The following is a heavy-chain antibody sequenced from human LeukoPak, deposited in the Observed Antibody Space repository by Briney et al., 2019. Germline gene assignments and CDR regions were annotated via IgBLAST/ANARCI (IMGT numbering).Heavy chain of an antibody. V-gene: IGHV4-59*01. Sequence: SETLSLTCTVSGGSISSYYWSWIRQPPRKGLEWIGYISYIGSTNYNPSLKSRVTISIDTSKNQFSLKLSSVTAADTAVYYCARDLVTVTKGFDIWGQGTMVSVSS. CDR1: GGSISSYY. D-gene: IGHD4-17*01. CDR3: ARDLVTVTKGFDI. J-gene: IGHJ3*02. CDR2: ISYIGST.